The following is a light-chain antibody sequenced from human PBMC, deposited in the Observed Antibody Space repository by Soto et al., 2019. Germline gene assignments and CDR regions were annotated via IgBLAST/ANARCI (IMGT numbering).Light chain of an antibody. J-gene: IGLJ1*01. CDR3: SSYAGSNNLRV. Sequence: QSALTQPPSASGSPGQSVTISCTGTSSDVGGYNYVSWYQQHPGKAPKLMIYEVSKRPSGVPHRFSGSKSGNTASLTVSGLQAEDEADYYCSSYAGSNNLRVFGTGTKVTVL. CDR1: SSDVGGYNY. CDR2: EVS. V-gene: IGLV2-8*01.